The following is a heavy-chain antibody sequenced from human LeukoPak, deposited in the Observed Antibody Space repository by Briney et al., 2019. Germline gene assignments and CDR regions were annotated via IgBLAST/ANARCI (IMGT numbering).Heavy chain of an antibody. CDR1: GGSISSGGYY. V-gene: IGHV4-61*08. CDR2: IYYSGST. D-gene: IGHD6-6*01. J-gene: IGHJ6*03. Sequence: SQTLSLTCAVSGGSISSGGYYWSWIRQAPGKGLEWIGCIYYSGSTKYNPSLKSRVTISVDTSKNQFSLRLSSVTAADTAVYYCARDWGVSARPGYMDVWGEGTTVTVSS. CDR3: ARDWGVSARPGYMDV.